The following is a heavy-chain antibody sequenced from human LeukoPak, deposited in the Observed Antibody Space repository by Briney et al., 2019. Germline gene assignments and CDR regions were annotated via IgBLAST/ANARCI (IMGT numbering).Heavy chain of an antibody. Sequence: GGSLRLSCAASGCTFSDYSMNWVRQAPGKGLEWISYIGIDGGNTNYAALGKCRYTISGDKANKSLYLQINSLRVEDTAVYYCARDYKYAFDNWGQGTLVTVSS. J-gene: IGHJ4*02. CDR2: IGIDGGNT. V-gene: IGHV3-48*01. CDR3: ARDYKYAFDN. D-gene: IGHD5-24*01. CDR1: GCTFSDYS.